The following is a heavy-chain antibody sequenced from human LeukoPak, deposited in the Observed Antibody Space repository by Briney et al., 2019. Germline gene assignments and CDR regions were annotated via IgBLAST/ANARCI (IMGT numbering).Heavy chain of an antibody. D-gene: IGHD3-22*01. CDR3: ARRGSGYFFDY. J-gene: IGHJ4*02. CDR1: GYSISSGYY. V-gene: IGHV4-38-2*01. CDR2: IYHSGST. Sequence: SETLSLTCAVSGYSISSGYYWGWIRQPPGKGLEWIGSIYHSGSTYYTPSLKSRVTISVDTSKNQFSLKLSSVTAADTAVYYCARRGSGYFFDYWGQGTLVTVSS.